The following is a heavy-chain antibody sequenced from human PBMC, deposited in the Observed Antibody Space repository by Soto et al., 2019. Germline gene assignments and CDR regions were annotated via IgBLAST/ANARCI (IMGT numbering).Heavy chain of an antibody. CDR3: ARLSPTYFDGTVYRNDWFEL. J-gene: IGHJ5*02. V-gene: IGHV5-51*01. CDR2: IYPGDSDT. CDR1: GYSFSTFC. Sequence: ESLKICCKACGYSFSTFCIAWLRQRPGKGLECMGIIYPGDSDTRYSPSFQGQVTISAAKSITTAYLQWSSLKASDTAIYYCARLSPTYFDGTVYRNDWFELWGQGTLVTVSS. D-gene: IGHD3-22*01.